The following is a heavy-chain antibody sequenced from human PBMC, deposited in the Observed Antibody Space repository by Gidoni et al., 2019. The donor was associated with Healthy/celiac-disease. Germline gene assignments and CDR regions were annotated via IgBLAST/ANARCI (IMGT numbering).Heavy chain of an antibody. Sequence: QVQLVESGGGVVKPGRSLRLSCAASGVTFSSYGMHWVRQAPGKGLEWVAFISYDGSNKYYADSVKGRFTISRDNSKNTLYLQMNSLRAEDTAVYYCAKGRIVVVISVMDYWGQGTLVTVSS. J-gene: IGHJ4*02. D-gene: IGHD3-22*01. CDR2: ISYDGSNK. CDR3: AKGRIVVVISVMDY. V-gene: IGHV3-30*18. CDR1: GVTFSSYG.